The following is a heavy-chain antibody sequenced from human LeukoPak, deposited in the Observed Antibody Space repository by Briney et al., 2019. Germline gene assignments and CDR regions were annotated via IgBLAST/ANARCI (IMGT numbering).Heavy chain of an antibody. J-gene: IGHJ4*02. CDR3: ATLLSNAAFDY. V-gene: IGHV1-46*01. D-gene: IGHD6-25*01. CDR1: GYTFTSYY. Sequence: ASVKVSCKASGYTFTSYYMHWVRQAPGQGLEWMGIINPSGGSTSYAQKFQGRVTMTRDTSTSSVYMELSSLRSEDTAVYYCATLLSNAAFDYWGQGTLVTVSS. CDR2: INPSGGST.